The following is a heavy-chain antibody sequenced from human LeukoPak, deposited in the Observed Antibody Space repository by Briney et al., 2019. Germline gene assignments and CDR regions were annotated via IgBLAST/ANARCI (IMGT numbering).Heavy chain of an antibody. CDR2: IYENGGTT. CDR3: AKARGSYSGSYFSSGDFDY. CDR1: GFTFRSHA. V-gene: IGHV3-23*01. J-gene: IGHJ4*02. Sequence: GGSLRLSCVGSGFTFRSHAMSWVRQAPEKGLEFVSGIYENGGTTYYADSVKGRFSISRDNSKNTLYLQMDSLRGEDTAVYYCAKARGSYSGSYFSSGDFDYWGQGTLVTVSS. D-gene: IGHD1-26*01.